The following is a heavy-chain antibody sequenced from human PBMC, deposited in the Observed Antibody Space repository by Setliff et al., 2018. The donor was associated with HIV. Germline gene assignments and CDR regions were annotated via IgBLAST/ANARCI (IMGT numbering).Heavy chain of an antibody. CDR3: AKDRKQWLLSYSFDY. CDR2: ISAYNGNT. J-gene: IGHJ4*02. CDR1: GYTFTSFG. V-gene: IGHV1-18*01. D-gene: IGHD6-19*01. Sequence: GASVKVSCKASGYTFTSFGISWVRQAPGQGLEWMGRISAYNGNTDHAQRLQGRVAMTTDTSTSTAYMELRSLRSDDTAVYYCAKDRKQWLLSYSFDYWGQGTLVTVSS.